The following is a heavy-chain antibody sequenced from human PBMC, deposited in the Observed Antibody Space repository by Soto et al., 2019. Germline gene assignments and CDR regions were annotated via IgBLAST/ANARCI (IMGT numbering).Heavy chain of an antibody. CDR2: IYYSAST. J-gene: IGHJ4*02. CDR3: ARGPIVGATTFVDY. D-gene: IGHD1-26*01. CDR1: GGSITSYY. V-gene: IGHV4-59*01. Sequence: SETLSLTCTVSGGSITSYYSSWIRQPPGKGLEWIGYIYYSASTNCNPSLKSRVTISVDTSKNQFSLRLSSVTAADTAVYYWARGPIVGATTFVDYWGQGTLVTVS.